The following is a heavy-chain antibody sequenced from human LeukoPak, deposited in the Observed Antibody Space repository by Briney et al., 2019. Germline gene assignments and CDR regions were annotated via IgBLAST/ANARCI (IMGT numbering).Heavy chain of an antibody. D-gene: IGHD3-22*01. J-gene: IGHJ4*02. Sequence: GRSLRLSCAASGFTFSSYGMHWVRQAPGQGLEWVSSISGNGASIYYADSVKGRFTISRDNSKNTLHLQMNSLRAEDTAVYFCAKGSYYYDSTGYSPAPGDWGQGTLVTVSS. CDR1: GFTFSSYG. V-gene: IGHV3-23*01. CDR2: ISGNGASI. CDR3: AKGSYYYDSTGYSPAPGD.